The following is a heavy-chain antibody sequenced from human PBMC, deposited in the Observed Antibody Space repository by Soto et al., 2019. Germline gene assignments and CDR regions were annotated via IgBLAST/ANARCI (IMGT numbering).Heavy chain of an antibody. CDR3: ARVIPGAEAWFHP. V-gene: IGHV1-18*01. J-gene: IGHJ5*02. Sequence: QGQLVQSGVEVKKPGASVKVSCSASGNTFTNFGVTWVRQAPGQGLERMGWISPYTDDSSYAQMFQGRATMTIDTSTSSAYLDLRSLTSDDTGVYYCARVIPGAEAWFHPWGQGTLVTVSS. D-gene: IGHD2-2*01. CDR2: ISPYTDDS. CDR1: GNTFTNFG.